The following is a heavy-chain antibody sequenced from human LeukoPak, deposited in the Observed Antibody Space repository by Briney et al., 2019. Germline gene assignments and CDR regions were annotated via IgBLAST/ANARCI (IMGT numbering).Heavy chain of an antibody. CDR3: AGGMVRDYGVNWFDP. J-gene: IGHJ5*02. CDR1: GGSISSGGYS. D-gene: IGHD4-17*01. CDR2: IYHSGST. V-gene: IGHV4-30-2*02. Sequence: SETLSLTCAVSGGSISSGGYSWSWIRQPPGKGLEWIGYIYHSGSTYYNPSLKSRVTISVDTSKNQFSLKLSSVTATDTAVYYCAGGMVRDYGVNWFDPWGQGTLVTVSS.